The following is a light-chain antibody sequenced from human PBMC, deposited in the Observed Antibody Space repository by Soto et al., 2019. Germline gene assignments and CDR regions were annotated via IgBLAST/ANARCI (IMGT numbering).Light chain of an antibody. CDR3: QQYNSXSGT. CDR1: QSISSW. Sequence: DIQMTQSPSTLSASVGDRVTITCRASQSISSWLAWYQQKPGKAPKLLIYDASSLESGVPSRFSGSGSGTEFTLTISSLQPDDFATYYCQQYNSXSGTFGQGTKV. J-gene: IGKJ1*01. V-gene: IGKV1-5*01. CDR2: DAS.